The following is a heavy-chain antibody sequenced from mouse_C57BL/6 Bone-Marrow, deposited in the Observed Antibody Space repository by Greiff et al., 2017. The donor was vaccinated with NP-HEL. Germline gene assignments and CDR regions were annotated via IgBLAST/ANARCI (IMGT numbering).Heavy chain of an antibody. V-gene: IGHV5-4*03. J-gene: IGHJ1*03. CDR3: ARHYGSSPSYWYFDV. CDR2: ISDGGSYT. CDR1: GFTFSSYA. D-gene: IGHD1-1*01. Sequence: EVKLMESGGGLVKPGGSLKLSCAASGFTFSSYAMSWVRQTPEQRLEWVATISDGGSYTYYPDNVKGRFPISRDNAKNNLYLQMSHLKSEDTAMYYCARHYGSSPSYWYFDVWGTGTTVTVAS.